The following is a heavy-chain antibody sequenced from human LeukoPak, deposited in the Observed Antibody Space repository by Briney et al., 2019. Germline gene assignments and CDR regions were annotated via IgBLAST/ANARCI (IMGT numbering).Heavy chain of an antibody. V-gene: IGHV1-24*01. CDR2: FDPEDGET. D-gene: IGHD3-22*01. Sequence: ASVKVSCKVSGYTLTELSMHWVRQVPGKGLEWMGGFDPEDGETIYAQKLQGRVTMTEDTSTDTAYMELSSLRSEDTAVYYCATDRSTRSGYYYAPSFDYWGQGTLVTVSS. CDR1: GYTLTELS. CDR3: ATDRSTRSGYYYAPSFDY. J-gene: IGHJ4*02.